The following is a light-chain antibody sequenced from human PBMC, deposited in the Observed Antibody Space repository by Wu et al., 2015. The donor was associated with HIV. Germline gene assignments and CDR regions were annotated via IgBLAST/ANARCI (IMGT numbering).Light chain of an antibody. CDR2: DAS. CDR3: QQRSNWPPRLT. CDR1: QSVSNY. V-gene: IGKV3-11*01. Sequence: IVLTQSPATLSLSPGERATLSCRASQSVSNYLAWYQQKPGQAPRLLIYDASSRATGIPARFSGSGSGTDFTLTITSLEPEDFAVYCCQQRSNWPPRLTFGGGTKVEIK. J-gene: IGKJ4*01.